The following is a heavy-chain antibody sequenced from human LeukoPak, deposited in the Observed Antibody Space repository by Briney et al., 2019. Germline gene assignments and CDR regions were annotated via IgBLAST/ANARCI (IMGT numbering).Heavy chain of an antibody. Sequence: ASVKVSCKASGYTFTSYYMHWVRQAPGQGLEWMGIINPSGGSTSYAQKFQGRVTMTRDMSTSTVYMELSSLRSEDTAVYYCASSMSGIAARRNLWYWGQGTLVTVSS. D-gene: IGHD6-6*01. CDR1: GYTFTSYY. V-gene: IGHV1-46*01. CDR3: ASSMSGIAARRNLWY. CDR2: INPSGGST. J-gene: IGHJ4*02.